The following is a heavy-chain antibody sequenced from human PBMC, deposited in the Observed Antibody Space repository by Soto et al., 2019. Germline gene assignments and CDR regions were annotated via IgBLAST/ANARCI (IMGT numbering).Heavy chain of an antibody. D-gene: IGHD3-22*01. Sequence: QVQLQESGPGLVKPSQTLSLTCTVSGGSISSGDYYWSWIRQPPGKGLEWIGYIYYSGSTYYNPSLKSRVKISVDTSKNQFSLKLRAVTAADTAVYYCARRITMIVVVTGGAFDIWGQGTMVTVSS. CDR2: IYYSGST. J-gene: IGHJ3*02. CDR3: ARRITMIVVVTGGAFDI. V-gene: IGHV4-30-4*01. CDR1: GGSISSGDYY.